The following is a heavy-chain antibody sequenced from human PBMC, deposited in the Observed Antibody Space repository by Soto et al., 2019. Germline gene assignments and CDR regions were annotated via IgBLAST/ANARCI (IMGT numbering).Heavy chain of an antibody. CDR3: ARDPGYYESSGCFDY. CDR1: GFTFSDYY. J-gene: IGHJ4*02. V-gene: IGHV3-11*01. D-gene: IGHD3-22*01. CDR2: IGSSDNII. Sequence: GSLRLSCAASGFTFSDYYMSWIRQAPGKGLEGVSYIGSSDNIIYYADSVKGRFTISRDNAKNSLYLQMNSLRAEDTAVYYCARDPGYYESSGCFDYWGQGTLVTVSS.